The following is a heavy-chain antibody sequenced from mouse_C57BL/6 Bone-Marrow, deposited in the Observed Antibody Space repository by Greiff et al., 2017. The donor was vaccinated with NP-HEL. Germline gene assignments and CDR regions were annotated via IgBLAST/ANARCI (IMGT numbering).Heavy chain of an antibody. CDR2: ILPGSGST. V-gene: IGHV1-9*01. Sequence: QVQLQQSGAELMKPGASVKLSCKATGYTFTGYWIEWVKQRPGHGLEWIGEILPGSGSTNYHEKFKGKATLTADTSSTTTYRQLSSLTTEDSAIDSCAREGGSSSYWGQGTLVTVSA. J-gene: IGHJ3*01. CDR3: AREGGSSSY. CDR1: GYTFTGYW. D-gene: IGHD1-1*01.